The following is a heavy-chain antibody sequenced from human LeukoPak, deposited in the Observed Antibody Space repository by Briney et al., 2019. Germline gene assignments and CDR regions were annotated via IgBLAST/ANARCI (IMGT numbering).Heavy chain of an antibody. CDR1: GFTFSSYA. Sequence: GSLRLSCAASGFTFSSYAMSWVRQAPGKGLEWVSGVRGSGGSTYYADSVKGRFTISRDNSKNTMYLQMNSLRAEDTAVYYCAKDLDIVAKITGNWGQGTLVTVSS. CDR2: VRGSGGST. CDR3: AKDLDIVAKITGN. V-gene: IGHV3-23*01. J-gene: IGHJ4*02. D-gene: IGHD5-12*01.